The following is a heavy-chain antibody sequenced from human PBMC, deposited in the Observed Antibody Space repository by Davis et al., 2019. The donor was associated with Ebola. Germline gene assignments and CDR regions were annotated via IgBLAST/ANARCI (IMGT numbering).Heavy chain of an antibody. Sequence: GESLKISCAASGFTFSSYGMHWVRQAPGKGLEWVAVISYDGSNKYYVDSVKGRFTISRDNSKNTLYLQMNSLRAEYTAVYYCAKGFRPIRFSCMDVWGQGTTVTVSS. D-gene: IGHD3-3*01. CDR1: GFTFSSYG. J-gene: IGHJ6*02. CDR2: ISYDGSNK. V-gene: IGHV3-30*18. CDR3: AKGFRPIRFSCMDV.